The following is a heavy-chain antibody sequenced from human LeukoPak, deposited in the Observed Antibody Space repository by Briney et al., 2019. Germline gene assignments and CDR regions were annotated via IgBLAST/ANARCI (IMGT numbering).Heavy chain of an antibody. J-gene: IGHJ5*02. Sequence: SVKVSCKASGYTFTSYDINWVRQAPGQGLEWMGGIIPIFGTANYAQKFQGRVTITADESTSTAYMELSSLRSEDTAVYYCARDWDSSGFGWFDPWGQGTLVTVSS. CDR1: GYTFTSYD. CDR3: ARDWDSSGFGWFDP. D-gene: IGHD3-22*01. CDR2: IIPIFGTA. V-gene: IGHV1-69*13.